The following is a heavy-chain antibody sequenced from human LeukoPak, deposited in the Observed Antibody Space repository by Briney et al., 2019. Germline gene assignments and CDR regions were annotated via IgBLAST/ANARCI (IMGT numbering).Heavy chain of an antibody. V-gene: IGHV3-48*04. J-gene: IGHJ4*02. CDR3: ARVPDGDDYGGTY. Sequence: LTGGSLRLSCAASGFTFSSYSMNWVRQAPGKGLEWVSYISGSNRIYHADSVKGRFTISRDNANNSLHLQMNSLRAEDTAVYYCARVPDGDDYGGTYWGQGTLVTVSS. CDR2: ISGSNRI. CDR1: GFTFSSYS. D-gene: IGHD4-23*01.